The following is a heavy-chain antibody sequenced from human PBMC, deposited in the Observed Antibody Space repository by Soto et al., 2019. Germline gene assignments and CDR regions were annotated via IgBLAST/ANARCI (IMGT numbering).Heavy chain of an antibody. D-gene: IGHD6-19*01. V-gene: IGHV1-3*01. J-gene: IGHJ4*02. CDR2: INVGNTKS. Sequence: QVHLVQSGAEVKKPGASVKVSCETSGYSFTSYAIHWVRQAPGQRPEWVGWINVGNTKSIYSQKLQGRVTITRDRSARTAYMELSSLRFEDTAVYYCARAGYNSGWDYYFDYWGQGTLVTVSS. CDR3: ARAGYNSGWDYYFDY. CDR1: GYSFTSYA.